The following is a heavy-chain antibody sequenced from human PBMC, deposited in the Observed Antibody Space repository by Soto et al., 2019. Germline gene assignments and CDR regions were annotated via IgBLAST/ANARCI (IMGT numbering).Heavy chain of an antibody. D-gene: IGHD2-2*01. J-gene: IGHJ6*02. CDR3: ARDPNIVVVPAATYYYYGMDV. Sequence: GGSLRLSCAASGFTFSNSWMNWVRQAPGKGLEWVANIKEDGTAKYYLDSVKGRFTVSRDNVKNSLYLQMNSLRAEDTAVYYCARDPNIVVVPAATYYYYGMDVWGQGTTVTVSS. CDR1: GFTFSNSW. CDR2: IKEDGTAK. V-gene: IGHV3-7*01.